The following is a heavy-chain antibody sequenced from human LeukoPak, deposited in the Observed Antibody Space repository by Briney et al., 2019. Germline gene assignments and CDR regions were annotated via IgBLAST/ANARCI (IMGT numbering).Heavy chain of an antibody. CDR1: GFTFSSYA. CDR3: AKAHTLCSSTSCYFDY. D-gene: IGHD2-2*01. J-gene: IGHJ4*02. Sequence: GGSLRLSCAVSGFTFSSYAISWVRQAPGKGLEWVSVISGSGGITYYADSVKGRFTISRDNSKNTLYLQMNSLRAEDTAVYYCAKAHTLCSSTSCYFDYWGQGTLVTVSS. V-gene: IGHV3-23*01. CDR2: ISGSGGIT.